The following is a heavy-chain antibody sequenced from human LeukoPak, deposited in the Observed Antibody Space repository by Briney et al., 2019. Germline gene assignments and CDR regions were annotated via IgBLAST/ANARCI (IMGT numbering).Heavy chain of an antibody. J-gene: IGHJ4*02. CDR1: GFIFSSYS. D-gene: IGHD2-15*01. CDR3: AREDGYCSGGNCYSYFDS. Sequence: PGGSLRLSCAGSGFIFSSYSMSWVRQAPGKGLEWVSYIKKTGSETYYVDSVKGRSTITRDNTRNSLFLQMYSLRAEDTAVYFCAREDGYCSGGNCYSYFDSWGQGTLVTVSS. CDR2: IKKTGSET. V-gene: IGHV3-7*01.